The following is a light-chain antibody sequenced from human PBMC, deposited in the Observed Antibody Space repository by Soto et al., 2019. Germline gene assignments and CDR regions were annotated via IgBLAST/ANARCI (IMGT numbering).Light chain of an antibody. V-gene: IGLV1-44*01. Sequence: QSVLTQPPSASGIPGQRVTISCSGSSSNIGSETVNWYQHLPGTAPKLLIYLNNQRPSGVPDRFSGSKSDTSASLAISGLQSEDEADYYCATWDDSLKRVVFGGGTKLTVL. CDR1: SSNIGSET. CDR2: LNN. CDR3: ATWDDSLKRVV. J-gene: IGLJ2*01.